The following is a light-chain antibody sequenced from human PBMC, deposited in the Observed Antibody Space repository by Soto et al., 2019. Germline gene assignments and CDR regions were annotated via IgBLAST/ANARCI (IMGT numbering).Light chain of an antibody. V-gene: IGKV3-20*01. J-gene: IGKJ4*01. CDR1: QSVSSSY. CDR3: QQYNNWPPLT. CDR2: SAS. Sequence: EIVLTQSTCTLSWSPGERAILSWGAGQSVSSSYLAWYQQKPGQAPRLLIYSASSRATGIPDRFSGSGSGTEFTPTIDRLESEDFAVYYCQQYNNWPPLTFGGGTKVDI.